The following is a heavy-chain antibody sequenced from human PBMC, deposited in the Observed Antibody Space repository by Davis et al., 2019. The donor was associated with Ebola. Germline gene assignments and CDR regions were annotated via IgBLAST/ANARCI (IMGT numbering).Heavy chain of an antibody. CDR3: AKDRRGYNSAADY. CDR1: GFTSSSYA. J-gene: IGHJ4*02. CDR2: IIGSGGST. Sequence: PGGSLRLSCAASGFTSSSYAMSWVRQAPGKGLEWVSAIIGSGGSTYYAGSVKGRFTISRDNSKSTLYLQKNSLRADDTAVYYCAKDRRGYNSAADYWGQGTLVTVSS. V-gene: IGHV3-23*01. D-gene: IGHD5-24*01.